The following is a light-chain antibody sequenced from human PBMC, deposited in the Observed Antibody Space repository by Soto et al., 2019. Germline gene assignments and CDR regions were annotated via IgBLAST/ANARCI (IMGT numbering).Light chain of an antibody. J-gene: IGLJ1*01. Sequence: QSVLTQPASVSGSPGQSITISCTGTSSDVGGYNYVSWYQQHPGKAPKLMIYEARNRPSGVPDRFSGSKSGNTASLTISGLQAADEADYYCSLYTSENTYVFGTGTKLTVL. V-gene: IGLV2-14*01. CDR2: EAR. CDR1: SSDVGGYNY. CDR3: SLYTSENTYV.